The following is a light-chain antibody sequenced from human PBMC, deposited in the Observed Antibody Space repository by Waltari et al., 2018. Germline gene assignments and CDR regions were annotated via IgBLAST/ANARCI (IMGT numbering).Light chain of an antibody. V-gene: IGLV8-61*01. J-gene: IGLJ3*02. Sequence: QTVVTQEPSFSVSPGGTVTLTCGLRSGSVSTSYYPSWYQQTPGQAPRPLLYSTNTRSSGVPDRFSGSILGNKAALTITGAQADDESDYYCVLYMGGGILFGGGTKLTVL. CDR1: SGSVSTSYY. CDR3: VLYMGGGIL. CDR2: STN.